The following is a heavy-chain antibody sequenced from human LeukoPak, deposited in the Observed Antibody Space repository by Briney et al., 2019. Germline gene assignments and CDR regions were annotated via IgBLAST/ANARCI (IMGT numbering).Heavy chain of an antibody. D-gene: IGHD2-8*02. V-gene: IGHV3-7*01. Sequence: GGSLRLSCAASGFSLSNYWMSWVRQAPGKGLEWVAKIKLDGSEEYYVDSVKGRFTISRDNAKNSVYLQMNSLRAEDTAVYYCARDCCTGGRNTFDPWGQGTLVTVSS. J-gene: IGHJ5*02. CDR3: ARDCCTGGRNTFDP. CDR1: GFSLSNYW. CDR2: IKLDGSEE.